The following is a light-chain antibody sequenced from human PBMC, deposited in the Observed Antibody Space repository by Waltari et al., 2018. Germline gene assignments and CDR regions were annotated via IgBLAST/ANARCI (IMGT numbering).Light chain of an antibody. CDR1: SSDVGGYNY. Sequence: QSALTQPASVSGSPGQSITISCTGTSSDVGGYNYVSWLQQPPGRAPKLIIYEVSHRPAGVSGRFSGSKSANTASRTISGLQTEDEADYYCTSFTGAASWVFGAGTKVTV. J-gene: IGLJ3*02. CDR3: TSFTGAASWV. V-gene: IGLV2-14*01. CDR2: EVS.